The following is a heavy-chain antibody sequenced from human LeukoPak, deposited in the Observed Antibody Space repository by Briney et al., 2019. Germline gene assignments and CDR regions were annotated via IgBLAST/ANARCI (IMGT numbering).Heavy chain of an antibody. CDR1: GFAVSSNY. D-gene: IGHD6-19*01. CDR2: IYDDGTT. Sequence: GGSLRLSCAASGFAVSSNYMSWVRQAPGKGLEGVSVIYDDGTTYYADSVKGRFTISRDNSKNTLYLQMNSLRAEDTAVYYCARDRGVSGWPRYFQHWGQGTLVTVSS. V-gene: IGHV3-53*01. CDR3: ARDRGVSGWPRYFQH. J-gene: IGHJ1*01.